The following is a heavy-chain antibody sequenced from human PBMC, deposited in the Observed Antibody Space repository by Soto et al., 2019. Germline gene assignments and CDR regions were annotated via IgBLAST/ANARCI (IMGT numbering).Heavy chain of an antibody. D-gene: IGHD6-13*01. CDR2: IFSNDEK. J-gene: IGHJ5*01. CDR1: GFSLSNAGLG. Sequence: QVTVKESGPVLVKPTEPLTLTCTVSGFSLSNAGLGVSWIRQPPGKALEWLAHIFSNDEKSYSTSLKSRLTISKDTSKSHVVLTMTHIDPVDTATYYCASSYSTSWYWFDSWVQGTLVTVSS. V-gene: IGHV2-26*01. CDR3: ASSYSTSWYWFDS.